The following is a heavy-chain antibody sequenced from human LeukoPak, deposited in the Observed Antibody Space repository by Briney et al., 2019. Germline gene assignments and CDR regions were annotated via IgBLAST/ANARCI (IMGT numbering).Heavy chain of an antibody. CDR2: INRSGDT. D-gene: IGHD2-2*01. Sequence: PSETLSLTCAVYSGSFGGYYWTWIRQPPGKGLEWIGEINRSGDTNYNPSLKSRLTISVDTSKNQFSLTLSSVTAADTAVYYCARGHVPSYCSSSSCYGWRAFDFWGQGTMVTVSS. CDR3: ARGHVPSYCSSSSCYGWRAFDF. J-gene: IGHJ3*01. V-gene: IGHV4-34*01. CDR1: SGSFGGYY.